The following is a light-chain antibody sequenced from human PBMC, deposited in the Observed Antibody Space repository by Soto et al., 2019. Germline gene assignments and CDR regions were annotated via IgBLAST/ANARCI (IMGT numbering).Light chain of an antibody. J-gene: IGKJ1*01. CDR3: QQYGSSLWT. CDR2: GAS. CDR1: QSISSTY. Sequence: EIVLTQSPGTLSLSPGERASLSCRASQSISSTYLAWYQQKPGQAPRLLMYGASTRATGIPDRFSGSGSGTDFTLTIRRLEPEDFSVYYCQQYGSSLWTVGQGTKVEIK. V-gene: IGKV3-20*01.